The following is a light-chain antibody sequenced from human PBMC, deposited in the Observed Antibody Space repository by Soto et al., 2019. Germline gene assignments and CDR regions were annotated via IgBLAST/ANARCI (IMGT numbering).Light chain of an antibody. Sequence: QPVLTQPPSASGTPGQRVTMSCSGSSSNIVSYSVSWYLHLPGTAPKLLIYSDNQRPSGVPDRFSGSKSGTSASLAISGLQSEDEADYYCASWDDSLNGPVFSGGTKLTVL. CDR3: ASWDDSLNGPV. CDR1: SSNIVSYS. J-gene: IGLJ3*02. V-gene: IGLV1-44*01. CDR2: SDN.